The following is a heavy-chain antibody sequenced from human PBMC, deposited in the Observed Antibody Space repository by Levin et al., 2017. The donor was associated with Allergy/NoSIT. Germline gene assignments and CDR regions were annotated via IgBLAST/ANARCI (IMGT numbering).Heavy chain of an antibody. V-gene: IGHV4-34*01. J-gene: IGHJ4*02. D-gene: IGHD1-26*01. CDR2: INHSGST. CDR1: GGSFSGYY. CDR3: ARGVRVGATFIDY. Sequence: SETLSLTCAVYGGSFSGYYWSWIRQPPGKGLEWIGEINHSGSTNYNPSLKSRVTISVDTSKNQFSLKLSSVTAADTAVYYCARGVRVGATFIDYWGQGTLVTVSS.